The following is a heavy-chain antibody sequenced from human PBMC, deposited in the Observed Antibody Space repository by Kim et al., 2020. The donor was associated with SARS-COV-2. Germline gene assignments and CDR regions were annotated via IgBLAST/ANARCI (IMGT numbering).Heavy chain of an antibody. CDR2: VSGGAGGE. V-gene: IGHV3-23*01. D-gene: IGHD4-17*01. CDR3: ATSGFPRYGIYGGFDS. Sequence: GGSLRLSCTTSGFSFTTYAMSWVRQPPGAGLEWVSAVSGGAGGEGAEYADSVKGRFTIFRDNSKTTLYLQMNSLRAEDTAIYYCATSGFPRYGIYGGFDSWGQGTLVIVSS. J-gene: IGHJ4*02. CDR1: GFSFTTYA.